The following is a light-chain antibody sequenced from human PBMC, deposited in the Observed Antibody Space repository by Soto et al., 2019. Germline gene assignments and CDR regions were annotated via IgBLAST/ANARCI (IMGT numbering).Light chain of an antibody. CDR2: GAS. CDR3: QQYVSSVT. V-gene: IGKV3-20*01. CDR1: LSVDSSF. Sequence: EIVLTQSPGFLSLSPGERATLSCRASLSVDSSFFAWYQQKPGQAPRLLIYGASKRATGIPDRFSGSGSGTDFTLTISRLEPEVFAVYYCQQYVSSVTFGQGTKVEIK. J-gene: IGKJ1*01.